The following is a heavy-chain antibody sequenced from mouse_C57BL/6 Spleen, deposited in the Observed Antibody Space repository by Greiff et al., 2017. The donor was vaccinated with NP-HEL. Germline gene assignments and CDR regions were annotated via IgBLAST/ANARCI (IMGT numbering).Heavy chain of an antibody. J-gene: IGHJ4*01. CDR3: ARERDYYGSSYGAMDY. D-gene: IGHD1-1*01. Sequence: QVQLQQSGAELVRPGTSVKVSCKASGYAFTNYLIVWVKQRPGQGLEWIGVINPGSGGTNYNEKFKGKATLTADKSSSTAYMQLSSLTSEDSAVYFCARERDYYGSSYGAMDYWGQGTSVTVSS. V-gene: IGHV1-54*01. CDR1: GYAFTNYL. CDR2: INPGSGGT.